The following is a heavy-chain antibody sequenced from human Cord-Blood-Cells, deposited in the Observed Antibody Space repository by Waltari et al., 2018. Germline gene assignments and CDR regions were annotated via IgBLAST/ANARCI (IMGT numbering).Heavy chain of an antibody. D-gene: IGHD3-10*01. J-gene: IGHJ4*02. CDR2: INQSGST. Sequence: QVQLQQWGAGLLQPSETLYPTCAVHAGSFRGYYWSWILPPPGTGLDGIGEINQSGSTNYNPSLKSRVTISVDTSKNQFSLKLSSVTAADTAVYYCARHRKRVRGVIDYWGQGTLVTVSS. CDR1: AGSFRGYY. CDR3: ARHRKRVRGVIDY. V-gene: IGHV4-34*01.